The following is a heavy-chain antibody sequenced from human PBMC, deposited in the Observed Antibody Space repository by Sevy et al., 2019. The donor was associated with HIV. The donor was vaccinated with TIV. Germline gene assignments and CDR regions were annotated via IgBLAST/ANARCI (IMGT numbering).Heavy chain of an antibody. J-gene: IGHJ4*02. CDR2: ISGSGGST. D-gene: IGHD6-19*01. Sequence: GGSLRLSCAASGFTFSSYAMSWVRQAPGKGLEWVSAISGSGGSTDYADSVKGRFTISRDNAKNPLYLQMNGLRAEDTAVYYCANDPAIRGYGSGLPIDYWGQGTLVTVSS. V-gene: IGHV3-23*01. CDR1: GFTFSSYA. CDR3: ANDPAIRGYGSGLPIDY.